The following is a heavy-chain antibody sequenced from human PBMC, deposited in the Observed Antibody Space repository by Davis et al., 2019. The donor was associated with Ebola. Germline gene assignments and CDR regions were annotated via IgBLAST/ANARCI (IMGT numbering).Heavy chain of an antibody. CDR3: ASSKWPGGMDV. CDR2: IYYSGST. CDR1: GGSISSYY. V-gene: IGHV4-59*12. J-gene: IGHJ6*02. Sequence: SETLSLTCSVSGGSISSYYWSWIRQPPGKGLEWIGYIYYSGSTNYNPSLKSRVTISVDTSKNQFSLQLNSVTPEDTAVYYCASSKWPGGMDVWGQGTRVTVSS. D-gene: IGHD5-12*01.